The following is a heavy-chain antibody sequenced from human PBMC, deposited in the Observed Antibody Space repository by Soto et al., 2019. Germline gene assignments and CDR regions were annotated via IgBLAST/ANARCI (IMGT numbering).Heavy chain of an antibody. CDR3: ARDYAILTGYHPDAFDI. J-gene: IGHJ3*02. CDR2: ISAYNGNT. CDR1: GYTFTSYG. Sequence: QVQLVQAGAEVKKPGASVKVSCKASGYTFTSYGISWVRQAPGQGLEWMGWISAYNGNTNYAQKLQGRVTMTTDTSTSTAYMELRSLRSDDTAVYYCARDYAILTGYHPDAFDIWGQGTMVTVSS. V-gene: IGHV1-18*01. D-gene: IGHD3-9*01.